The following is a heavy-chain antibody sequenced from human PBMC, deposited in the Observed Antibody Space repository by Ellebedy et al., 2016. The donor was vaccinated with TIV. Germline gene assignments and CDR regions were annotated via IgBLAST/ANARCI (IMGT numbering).Heavy chain of an antibody. J-gene: IGHJ2*01. D-gene: IGHD1-26*01. V-gene: IGHV5-51*01. CDR1: GYTFTTYW. CDR2: IYPADSET. Sequence: GESLKISCKGSGYTFTTYWIGWVRQMPGKGLEWMGIIYPADSETRYSPSFQGQVTISVDKSINTAYLQWSSLKPSDTAMYYCARRWELLGGWYFDLWGRGTLVTVSS. CDR3: ARRWELLGGWYFDL.